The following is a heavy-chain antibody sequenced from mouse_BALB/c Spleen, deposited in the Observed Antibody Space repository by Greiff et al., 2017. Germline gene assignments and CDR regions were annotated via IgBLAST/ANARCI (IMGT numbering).Heavy chain of an antibody. Sequence: QVQLQQSGAELAKPGASVKMSCKASGYTFTSYWMHWVKQRPGQGLEWIGYINPSTGYTEYNQKFKDKATLTADKSSSTAYMQLSSLTSEDSAVYYCARTKVYDGAWFAYWGQGTLVTVSA. CDR2: INPSTGYT. V-gene: IGHV1-7*01. D-gene: IGHD2-3*01. J-gene: IGHJ3*01. CDR3: ARTKVYDGAWFAY. CDR1: GYTFTSYW.